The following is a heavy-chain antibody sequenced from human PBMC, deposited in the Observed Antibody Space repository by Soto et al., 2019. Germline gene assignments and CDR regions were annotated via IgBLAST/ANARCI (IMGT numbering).Heavy chain of an antibody. V-gene: IGHV1-69*02. D-gene: IGHD6-13*01. CDR2: IIPILGIA. J-gene: IGHJ5*02. Sequence: GASVKVSCKASGGTFSSYTISWVRQAPGQGLEWMGRIIPILGIANYAQKFQGRVTITADKSTSTAYMELSSLRSEDTAVYYCARANVAAAGTNWFDPWGQGTLVTVSS. CDR3: ARANVAAAGTNWFDP. CDR1: GGTFSSYT.